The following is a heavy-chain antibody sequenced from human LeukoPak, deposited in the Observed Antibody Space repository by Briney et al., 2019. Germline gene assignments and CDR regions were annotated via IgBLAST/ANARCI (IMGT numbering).Heavy chain of an antibody. J-gene: IGHJ4*02. CDR2: IYPGDLDT. CDR3: ARRYSSAYYSYDY. Sequence: GESLKISCKGSGYSFTNYWIGWVRQMPGKGLEWMGIIYPGDLDTRYSPPFQGQVTISADKSISTAYLQWSSLKASDTAMYYYARRYSSAYYSYDYWGQGTLVTVSS. V-gene: IGHV5-51*01. D-gene: IGHD6-19*01. CDR1: GYSFTNYW.